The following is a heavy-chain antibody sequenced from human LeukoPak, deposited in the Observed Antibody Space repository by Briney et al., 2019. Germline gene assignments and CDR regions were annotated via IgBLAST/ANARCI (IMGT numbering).Heavy chain of an antibody. D-gene: IGHD4-17*01. CDR3: ARISDTVTTPFDY. Sequence: GGSLRLSCAASGFTFSSYSMNWVRQAPGKGLEWVSYISSSSSTIYYADSVKGRFTVSRDNAKNSLYLQMNSLRAEDTAVYYCARISDTVTTPFDYWGQGTLVTVSS. V-gene: IGHV3-48*01. CDR2: ISSSSSTI. J-gene: IGHJ4*02. CDR1: GFTFSSYS.